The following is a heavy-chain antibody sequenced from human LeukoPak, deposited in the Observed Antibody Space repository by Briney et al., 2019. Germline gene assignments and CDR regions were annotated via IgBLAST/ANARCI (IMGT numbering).Heavy chain of an antibody. CDR1: DGSFNSYS. D-gene: IGHD3-9*01. J-gene: IGHJ5*02. V-gene: IGHV4-4*07. Sequence: WETLSLTCTVSDGSFNSYSWSWVRQPAGKGLEWIGRIYASGSTNYNPSLKSRVTISVDTSKNQFSLKLSSVTAADTAVYYCARGNSVRYFDWSRYNWFDPWGQGTLVTVSS. CDR2: IYASGST. CDR3: ARGNSVRYFDWSRYNWFDP.